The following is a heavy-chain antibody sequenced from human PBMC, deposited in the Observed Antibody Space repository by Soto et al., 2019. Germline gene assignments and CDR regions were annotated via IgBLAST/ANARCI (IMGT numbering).Heavy chain of an antibody. Sequence: AVKCYFKASGCTFSSYAISWVRQAPGQVLDCMGGIIPIFGTANYAQKFQGRVTITADESTSTAYMELSSLRSEDTAVYYCARADSYGSGSYYNEWFEPWGQGTLVTVSS. CDR1: GCTFSSYA. CDR3: ARADSYGSGSYYNEWFEP. D-gene: IGHD3-10*01. J-gene: IGHJ5*02. CDR2: IIPIFGTA. V-gene: IGHV1-69*13.